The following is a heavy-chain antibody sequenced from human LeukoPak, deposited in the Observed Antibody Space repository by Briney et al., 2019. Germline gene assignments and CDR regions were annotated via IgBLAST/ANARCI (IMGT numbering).Heavy chain of an antibody. CDR1: GFSLSTSGVG. CDR3: ARTLTTTVVNF. CDR2: IYWDDDK. V-gene: IGHV2-5*02. J-gene: IGHJ4*02. Sequence: SGPTLVKPTQTLTLTCTFSGFSLSTSGVGVGWIRQPRGRAREWLALIYWDDDKRYSPSLKSRLTITKDTSRNQVVLTMTNMDPVDTATYYCARTLTTTVVNFWGQGTLVTVSS. D-gene: IGHD4-23*01.